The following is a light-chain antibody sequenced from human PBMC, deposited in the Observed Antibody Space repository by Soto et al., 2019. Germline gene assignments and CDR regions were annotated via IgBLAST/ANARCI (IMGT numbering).Light chain of an antibody. CDR2: TNN. V-gene: IGLV1-47*02. J-gene: IGLJ1*01. CDR1: SSNIGSNF. CDR3: STWDDTLDAYV. Sequence: QLVLTQPPSASGTPGQRVTISCSGSSSNIGSNFVYWYQHLPGTAPKLLIYTNNQRPSGVPDRFSGSKSGTSASLAISGLRSEDEADYYCSTWDDTLDAYVFGTGTKVTVL.